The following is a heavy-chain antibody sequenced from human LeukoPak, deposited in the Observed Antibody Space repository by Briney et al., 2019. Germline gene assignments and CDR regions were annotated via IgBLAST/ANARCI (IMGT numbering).Heavy chain of an antibody. Sequence: PSETLSLTCAVSGYSISSGYYWGWIRQPPGKGLEWIGAIYHSGSAYYNPSLKSRVTMSVDTSKNQFSLKLTSVTAADTAVYYCVRQRRYCSSSSCHTFDYWGQGTLLTVSS. CDR3: VRQRRYCSSSSCHTFDY. CDR2: IYHSGSA. CDR1: GYSISSGYY. J-gene: IGHJ4*02. D-gene: IGHD2-2*02. V-gene: IGHV4-38-2*01.